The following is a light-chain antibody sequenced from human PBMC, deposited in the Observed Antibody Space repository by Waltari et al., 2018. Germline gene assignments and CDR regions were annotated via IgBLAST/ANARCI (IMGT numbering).Light chain of an antibody. V-gene: IGLV3-19*01. CDR2: GNN. Sequence: SSELTQDTTVSVAMGQTVRITCQGDSLRSYYASWYQQRPGQAPILVFSGNNNRPSGVPDRFSGSSSDNTAVLTITGAQAEDEASYYCHSRDASGVGGSFGGGTKLTVL. J-gene: IGLJ2*01. CDR3: HSRDASGVGGS. CDR1: SLRSYY.